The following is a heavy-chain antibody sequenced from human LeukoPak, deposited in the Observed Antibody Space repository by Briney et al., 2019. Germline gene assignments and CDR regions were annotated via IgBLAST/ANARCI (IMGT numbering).Heavy chain of an antibody. V-gene: IGHV3-66*02. CDR2: IYTGGTT. CDR1: GFSVSSNY. J-gene: IGHJ4*02. CDR3: VRDKLGSGYSSDFDC. Sequence: GGSLRLSCAASGFSVSSNYMNWVRQAPGMGLEWVSAIYTGGTTYYADSVKGRFTISRDNSKNTLYLQMNSLRAEDSAVYFSVRDKLGSGYSSDFDCWGQGTLVTVSS. D-gene: IGHD6-19*01.